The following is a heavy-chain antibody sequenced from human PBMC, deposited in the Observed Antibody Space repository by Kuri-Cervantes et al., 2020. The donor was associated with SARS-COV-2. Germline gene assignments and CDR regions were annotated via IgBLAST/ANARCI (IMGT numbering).Heavy chain of an antibody. CDR3: ARHSNWGSGEYYYYMDV. V-gene: IGHV1-2*02. CDR1: GYTFTGYY. Sequence: ASVKVSCKASGYTFTGYYMHWVRQAPGQGLEWMGWINPNSGGTNYAQKFQGRVTMTTDTSTSTAYMELRSLRSDDTAVYYCARHSNWGSGEYYYYMDVWGKGTTVTVSS. CDR2: INPNSGGT. J-gene: IGHJ6*03. D-gene: IGHD7-27*01.